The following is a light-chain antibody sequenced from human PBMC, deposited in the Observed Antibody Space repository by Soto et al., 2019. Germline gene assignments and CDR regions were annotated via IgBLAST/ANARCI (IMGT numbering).Light chain of an antibody. Sequence: EIVLTQSPATLSLSPGERATLSCRASQSVTKNLVWYQQKPGQAPRLLIYYASNRATGVPARFSGSGFGTDFTLTISSLEPEDFAVYYCQQRVNWPLFSFGPGTKLDIK. J-gene: IGKJ3*01. CDR3: QQRVNWPLFS. V-gene: IGKV3-11*01. CDR1: QSVTKN. CDR2: YAS.